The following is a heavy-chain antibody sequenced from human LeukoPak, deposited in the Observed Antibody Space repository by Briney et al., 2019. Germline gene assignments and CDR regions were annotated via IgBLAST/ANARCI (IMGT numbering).Heavy chain of an antibody. CDR1: GGSISSYY. D-gene: IGHD3-22*01. V-gene: IGHV4-59*01. Sequence: SETLSLTCTVSGGSISSYYWSWIRQPPGKGLEWIGYIYYSGSTNYNPSLKSRVTISVDTSKNQFSLKLSSVTAADTAVYYCARGRYYDSSGYGVDYWGQGTLVTVSS. J-gene: IGHJ4*02. CDR2: IYYSGST. CDR3: ARGRYYDSSGYGVDY.